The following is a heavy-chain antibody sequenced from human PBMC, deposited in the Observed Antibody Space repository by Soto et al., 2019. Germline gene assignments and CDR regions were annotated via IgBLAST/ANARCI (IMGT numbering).Heavy chain of an antibody. D-gene: IGHD2-21*02. CDR2: IYQSGST. J-gene: IGHJ5*02. V-gene: IGHV4-30-2*01. CDR1: GAPITSGAYS. CDR3: ARDMSGGSSSDCYLSGWLDP. Sequence: SETLSLTCTVSGAPITSGAYSWSWIRQPPGKGLEWIGFIYQSGSTHYNPSLKSRVTISVDRSKNHFSLQLTSLTAADTAVYYCARDMSGGSSSDCYLSGWLDPWAPGTLVTVSS.